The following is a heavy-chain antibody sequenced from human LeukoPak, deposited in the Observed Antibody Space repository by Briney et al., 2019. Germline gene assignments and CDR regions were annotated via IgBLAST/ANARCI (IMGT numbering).Heavy chain of an antibody. CDR3: ARDLGRVVATTPGIDY. Sequence: GGSLRLSCAASGFTFDDYAMHWVRQAPGKGLEWVSGISWNSGSIGYADSVKGRFTISRDNAKNSLYLQMNSLRVEDTAVYYCARDLGRVVATTPGIDYWGQGTLVTVSS. CDR1: GFTFDDYA. D-gene: IGHD2-15*01. V-gene: IGHV3-9*01. J-gene: IGHJ4*02. CDR2: ISWNSGSI.